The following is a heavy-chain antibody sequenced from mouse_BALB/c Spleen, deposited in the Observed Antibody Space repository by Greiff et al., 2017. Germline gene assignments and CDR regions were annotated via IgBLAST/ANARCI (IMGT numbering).Heavy chain of an antibody. CDR3: ARDRNGNYAWFAY. Sequence: VQRVESGPGLVAPSQSLSITCTVSGFSLTSYGVHWVRQPPGKGLEWLGVIWAGGSTNYNSALMSRLSISKDNSKSQVFLKMNSLQTDDTAMYYCARDRNGNYAWFAYWGQGTLVTVSA. V-gene: IGHV2-9*02. CDR1: GFSLTSYG. D-gene: IGHD2-1*01. J-gene: IGHJ3*01. CDR2: IWAGGST.